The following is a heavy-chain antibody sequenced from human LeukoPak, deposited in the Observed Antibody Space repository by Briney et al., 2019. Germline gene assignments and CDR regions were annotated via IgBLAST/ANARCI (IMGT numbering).Heavy chain of an antibody. CDR1: GFTFSNAW. Sequence: GGSLRLSCAASGFTFSNAWMSWVRQAPGKGLEWVGRIKSKTDGGTTDYAAPVKGRFTISRDDSKNTLYLQMNSLKTEDTAVYYCAKPTSPGWYFDLWGRGTLVTVSS. J-gene: IGHJ2*01. CDR3: AKPTSPGWYFDL. V-gene: IGHV3-15*01. CDR2: IKSKTDGGTT.